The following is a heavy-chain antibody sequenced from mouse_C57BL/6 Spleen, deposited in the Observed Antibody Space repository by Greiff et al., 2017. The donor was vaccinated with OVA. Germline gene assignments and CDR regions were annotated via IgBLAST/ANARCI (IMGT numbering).Heavy chain of an antibody. CDR1: GYTFTSYG. CDR2: IYPRSGNT. CDR3: AREGNNYFDY. V-gene: IGHV1-81*01. J-gene: IGHJ2*01. Sequence: QVHVKQSGAELARPGASVKLSCKASGYTFTSYGISWVKQRTGQGLEWIGEIYPRSGNTYYNEKFKGKATLTADKSSSTAYMELRSLTSEDSAVYFCAREGNNYFDYWGQGTTLTVSS.